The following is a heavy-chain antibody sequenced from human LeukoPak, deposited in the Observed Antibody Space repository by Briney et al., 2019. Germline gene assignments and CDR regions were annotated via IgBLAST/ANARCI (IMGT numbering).Heavy chain of an antibody. J-gene: IGHJ4*02. CDR3: AREWAAARPRGGLDY. CDR2: ISSSSSTI. D-gene: IGHD6-6*01. CDR1: GFTFSSYS. V-gene: IGHV3-48*04. Sequence: PGGSLRLSCAASGFTFSSYSMNWVRQAPGKGLEWVSYISSSSSTIYYADSVKGRFTISRDNAKNSLYLQMNSLIAEDTAVYYCAREWAAARPRGGLDYWGQGTLVTVSS.